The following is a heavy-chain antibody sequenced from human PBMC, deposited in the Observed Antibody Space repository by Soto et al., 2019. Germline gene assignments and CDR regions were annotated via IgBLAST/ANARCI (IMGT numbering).Heavy chain of an antibody. J-gene: IGHJ4*02. D-gene: IGHD3-10*01. CDR2: INHSGST. Sequence: SETPSLPCAVYGGALSGYYWGWVRQPPGKGVEWIGEINHSGSTNYNPSLKSRVTISVDTSKNQFSLKLSSVTAADTAVYYCARGPSVLLWFGELGIGFDYWGQGTLVTVSS. CDR3: ARGPSVLLWFGELGIGFDY. CDR1: GGALSGYY. V-gene: IGHV4-34*01.